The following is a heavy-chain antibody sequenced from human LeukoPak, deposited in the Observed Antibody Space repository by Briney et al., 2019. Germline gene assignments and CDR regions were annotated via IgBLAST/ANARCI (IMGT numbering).Heavy chain of an antibody. D-gene: IGHD3-10*01. J-gene: IGHJ4*02. CDR3: ARALYGSGSNCLDY. V-gene: IGHV1-46*03. CDR2: TNASGGST. Sequence: ASVKVSCKASGYTFSNYYMHWVRQAPGQGLERMGITNASGGSTIHAQKFQGRVTMTRDTSTSTVYMELSSLRSEDTAVYYCARALYGSGSNCLDYWGQGTLVTVSS. CDR1: GYTFSNYY.